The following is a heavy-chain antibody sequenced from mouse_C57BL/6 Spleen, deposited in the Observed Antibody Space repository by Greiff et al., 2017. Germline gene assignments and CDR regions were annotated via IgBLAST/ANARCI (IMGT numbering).Heavy chain of an antibody. J-gene: IGHJ2*01. D-gene: IGHD1-1*01. CDR2: IFPGSGST. CDR1: GYTFTDYY. V-gene: IGHV1-75*01. Sequence: QVQLQQSGPELVKPGASVKISCKASGYTFTDYYINWVKQRPGQGLEWIGWIFPGSGSTYYNEKFKGKATLTVDKSSSTAYMLLSSLTSEDSAVYFWARSVYYYGSSFYFDYWGQGTTLTVSS. CDR3: ARSVYYYGSSFYFDY.